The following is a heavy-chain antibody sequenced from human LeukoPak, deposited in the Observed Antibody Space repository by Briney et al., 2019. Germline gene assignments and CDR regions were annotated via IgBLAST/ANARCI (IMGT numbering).Heavy chain of an antibody. J-gene: IGHJ1*01. Sequence: GGSLRLSCTASGVTFGDYAMSWVRQAPGKGLEWVGFIRSKAYGGTTEYAASVKGRFTISRDDSKSIAYLQMNSLKTDDTAVYYCTISSSWYSEYFQHWGQGTLVTVSS. CDR1: GVTFGDYA. D-gene: IGHD6-13*01. CDR2: IRSKAYGGTT. V-gene: IGHV3-49*04. CDR3: TISSSWYSEYFQH.